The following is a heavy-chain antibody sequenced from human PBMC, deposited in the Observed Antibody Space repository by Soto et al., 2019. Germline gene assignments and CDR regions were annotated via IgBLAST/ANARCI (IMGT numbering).Heavy chain of an antibody. CDR2: IYSGGNT. V-gene: IGHV3-53*01. Sequence: EVQLVESGGGLIQPGESLRLSCAASGFTVNSRYMNWVRQAPGKGLEWVSVIYSGGNTYYADSVKGRFTISRDNSKNTLYLQMNTLRVEDTAVYYCARDEVDSGWPHRWFDPWGQGTLVTVSS. J-gene: IGHJ5*02. CDR1: GFTVNSRY. D-gene: IGHD6-19*01. CDR3: ARDEVDSGWPHRWFDP.